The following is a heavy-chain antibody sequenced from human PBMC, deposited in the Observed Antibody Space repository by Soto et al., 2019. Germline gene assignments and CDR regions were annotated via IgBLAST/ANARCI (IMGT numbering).Heavy chain of an antibody. D-gene: IGHD3-10*01. CDR3: AREDREGSYYFLDV. V-gene: IGHV3-30*03. Sequence: QVQLVESGGGVVQLGRSLRLSCGASKFAFRTYSMHWVRQAPGKGLEWVAVITYDGKQEHYADSVKGRFTISRDNSAKTQYLQMSSLRPEDTAVYYCAREDREGSYYFLDVWGKGTTVTVSS. CDR2: ITYDGKQE. CDR1: KFAFRTYS. J-gene: IGHJ6*03.